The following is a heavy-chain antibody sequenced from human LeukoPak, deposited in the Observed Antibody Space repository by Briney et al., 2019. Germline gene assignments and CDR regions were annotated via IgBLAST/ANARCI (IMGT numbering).Heavy chain of an antibody. D-gene: IGHD3-10*01. J-gene: IGHJ5*02. CDR2: ISAYNGNT. V-gene: IGHV1-18*01. CDR3: ARATPMVRGVIIGSTYWFDP. CDR1: GYTFTSYG. Sequence: ASVKVSCKVSGYTFTSYGISWVRQAPGQGLEWMGWISAYNGNTNYAQKLQGRVTMTTDTSTSTAYMELRSLRSDDTAVYYCARATPMVRGVIIGSTYWFDPWRQGTLVTVSS.